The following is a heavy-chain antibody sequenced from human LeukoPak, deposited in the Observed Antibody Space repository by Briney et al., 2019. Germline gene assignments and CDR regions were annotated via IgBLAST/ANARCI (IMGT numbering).Heavy chain of an antibody. V-gene: IGHV4-30-4*01. D-gene: IGHD2-21*01. CDR3: ARDGADELDASGDSPLGS. CDR2: IYYSGST. Sequence: SETLSLTCTVSGGSISSGAFLCHWLRQPPAKGLEWIGHIYYSGSTYYNASLKSRVNISLDASKNQFSLRLTSVTAADTAVYYYARDGADELDASGDSPLGSWGQGTLVTVSS. CDR1: GGSISSGAFL. J-gene: IGHJ5*02.